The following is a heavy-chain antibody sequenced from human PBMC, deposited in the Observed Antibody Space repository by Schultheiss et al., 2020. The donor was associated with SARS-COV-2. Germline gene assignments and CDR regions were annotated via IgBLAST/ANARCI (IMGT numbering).Heavy chain of an antibody. CDR2: IYTSGST. D-gene: IGHD5-24*01. CDR3: ARDHRDGYKPEYYYGMDV. Sequence: GSLRLSCTVSGGSISSYYWSWIRQPAGKGLEWIGRIYTSGSTNYNPSLKSRVTMSVDTSKNQFSLKLSSVTAADTAVYYCARDHRDGYKPEYYYGMDVWGQGTTVTVSS. J-gene: IGHJ6*02. V-gene: IGHV4-4*07. CDR1: GGSISSYY.